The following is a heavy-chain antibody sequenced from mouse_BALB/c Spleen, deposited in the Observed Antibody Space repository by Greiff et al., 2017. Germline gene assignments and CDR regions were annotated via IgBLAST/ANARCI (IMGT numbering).Heavy chain of an antibody. CDR2: IWWNDNK. CDR1: GFSLSTYGIG. CDR3: ARIRYYYGSSHYYAMDY. J-gene: IGHJ4*01. Sequence: QVTLKVSGPGILQPSQTLSLTCSFSGFSLSTYGIGVGWIRQPSGKGLEWLAHIWWNDNKYYNTALKSRLTISKDTSNNQVFLKIASVDTADTATYYCARIRYYYGSSHYYAMDYWGQGTSVTVSS. D-gene: IGHD1-1*01. V-gene: IGHV8-11*01.